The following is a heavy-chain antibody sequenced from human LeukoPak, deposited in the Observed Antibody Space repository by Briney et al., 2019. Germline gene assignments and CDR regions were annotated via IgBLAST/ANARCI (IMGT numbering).Heavy chain of an antibody. V-gene: IGHV1-8*03. Sequence: ASVKVSCKASGYTFTSYDINWVRQATGQGLEWMGWMNPDSGNTGYAQKFQGRVTITRNTSISTAYMELSSLRSEDTAVYYCTRLLWGEDSYIPGGWGQGTLVTVSS. J-gene: IGHJ4*02. D-gene: IGHD5-18*01. CDR1: GYTFTSYD. CDR2: MNPDSGNT. CDR3: TRLLWGEDSYIPGG.